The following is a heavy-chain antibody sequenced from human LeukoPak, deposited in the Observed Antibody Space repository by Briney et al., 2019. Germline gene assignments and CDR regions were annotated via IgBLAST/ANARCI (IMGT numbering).Heavy chain of an antibody. Sequence: SQTLSLTCTVSGASISSYDWSWIRQPPGKRLDWIGYIYYSGSTNYNPSLKSRVTISVDTSKNQFSLMLSSVTAADTAVYYCARDYYDTSVGAFDIWGQGTMVTVSS. J-gene: IGHJ3*02. CDR2: IYYSGST. D-gene: IGHD3-22*01. V-gene: IGHV4-59*01. CDR1: GASISSYD. CDR3: ARDYYDTSVGAFDI.